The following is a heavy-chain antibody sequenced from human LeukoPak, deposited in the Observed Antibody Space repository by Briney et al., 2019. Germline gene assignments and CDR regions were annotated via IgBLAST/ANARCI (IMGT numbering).Heavy chain of an antibody. CDR2: IYYSGST. CDR3: ARGPYCSGGDCPFFSFDY. Sequence: SETLSLTCTVSGGSISSYYWSWIRQPPGKGREWIGYIYYSGSTNYNPSLKSRVTISVDTCKNQFSLKLSSVTAADTAVYYCARGPYCSGGDCPFFSFDYWGQGTLVTVSS. CDR1: GGSISSYY. D-gene: IGHD2-15*01. V-gene: IGHV4-59*01. J-gene: IGHJ4*02.